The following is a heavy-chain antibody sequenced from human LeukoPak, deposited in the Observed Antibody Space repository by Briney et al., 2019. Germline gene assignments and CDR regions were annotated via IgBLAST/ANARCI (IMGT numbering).Heavy chain of an antibody. CDR3: VKSSSSQTAEDF. V-gene: IGHV3-30*02. CDR2: IQYDGINK. CDR1: GFDFSNG. D-gene: IGHD2-21*02. J-gene: IGHJ4*02. Sequence: PGGSLRLSCAASGFDFSNGMHWVRQAPGKGLEWVTFIQYDGINKYYGDSVRGRFTISRDNSKNTLYLQMHSLRVEGTAMYYCVKSSSSQTAEDFWGQGTLVTVSS.